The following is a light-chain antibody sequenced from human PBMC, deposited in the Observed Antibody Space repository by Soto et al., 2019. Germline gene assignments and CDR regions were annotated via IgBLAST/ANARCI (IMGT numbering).Light chain of an antibody. Sequence: EIGLTQSPGTLSLSPGDRATLSCRASHSVSSSYLAWYQQKPGQAPRLLIYGASSRATGIPDRFSGSGSGTDFALTISRLEPEDFAVYYCQQYGSSPPLSFGGGTKVDI. CDR3: QQYGSSPPLS. CDR1: HSVSSSY. V-gene: IGKV3-20*01. CDR2: GAS. J-gene: IGKJ4*01.